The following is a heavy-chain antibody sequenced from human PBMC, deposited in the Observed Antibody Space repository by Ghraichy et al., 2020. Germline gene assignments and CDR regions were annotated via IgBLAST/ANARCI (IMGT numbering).Heavy chain of an antibody. CDR1: GASINNRTYY. J-gene: IGHJ3*02. CDR3: ARAVAGAIGTFDI. Sequence: SETLSLTCTVSGASINNRTYYWAWLRQPPGKGLDWIVSVYYSGSAYYNPSLKRRVVLSVGTSKNHFSLSLTSVTAADTAVYHCARAVAGAIGTFDIWGRGTMVTVSS. V-gene: IGHV4-39*07. CDR2: VYYSGSA. D-gene: IGHD6-19*01.